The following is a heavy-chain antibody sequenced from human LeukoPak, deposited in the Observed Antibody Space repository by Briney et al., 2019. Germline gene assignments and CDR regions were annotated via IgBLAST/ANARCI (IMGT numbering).Heavy chain of an antibody. D-gene: IGHD6-13*01. V-gene: IGHV4-34*01. CDR2: INHSGSP. CDR3: ARGRKNYSSSWPVSWFDP. Sequence: SETLSPTCAVYGGSFSGYYWSWIRQPPGKGLEWIGEINHSGSPNYNPSLKSRVTISVDTSKNQFSLKLSSVTAADTAVYYCARGRKNYSSSWPVSWFDPWGQGTLVTVSS. CDR1: GGSFSGYY. J-gene: IGHJ5*02.